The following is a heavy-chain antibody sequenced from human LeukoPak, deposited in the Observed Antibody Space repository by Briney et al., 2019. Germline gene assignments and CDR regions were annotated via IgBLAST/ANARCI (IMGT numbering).Heavy chain of an antibody. Sequence: PGRSLRLSCAASGFTFSSYGMHWVRQAPGKGLEWVAVIWYDGSNKYYADSVKGRFTLSRDNSKNTLYLQMNSLRAEDTAVYYCARGRDGYNGGFDPWGQGTLVTVSS. D-gene: IGHD5-24*01. CDR2: IWYDGSNK. V-gene: IGHV3-33*01. CDR3: ARGRDGYNGGFDP. J-gene: IGHJ5*02. CDR1: GFTFSSYG.